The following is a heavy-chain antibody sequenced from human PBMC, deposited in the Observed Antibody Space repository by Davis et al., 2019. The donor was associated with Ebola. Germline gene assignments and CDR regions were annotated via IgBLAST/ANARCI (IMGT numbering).Heavy chain of an antibody. CDR1: GFTFSSYA. CDR3: AKDTPPDYDFWSGYFGY. V-gene: IGHV3-23*01. CDR2: ISGSGGST. Sequence: GGSLRLSCAASGFTFSSYAMSWVRQAPGKGLEWVSAISGSGGSTYYADSVKGRFTISRDNSKNTLYLQMNSLRAEDTAVYYCAKDTPPDYDFWSGYFGYWGQGTLVTVSS. J-gene: IGHJ4*02. D-gene: IGHD3-3*01.